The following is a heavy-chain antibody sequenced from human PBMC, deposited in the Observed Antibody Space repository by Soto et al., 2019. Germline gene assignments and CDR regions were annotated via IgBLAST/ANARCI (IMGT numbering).Heavy chain of an antibody. Sequence: ASVKVSFKTSGYTFTGHYIHWVRQAPQQGPEWMGEIGPESGATRSSEKFRGRVTMTMDTSITTVYMELRNLSPDDTAVYYCGRGRSGQIVIFYWGQGIPVTVSS. CDR2: IGPESGAT. V-gene: IGHV1-2*02. J-gene: IGHJ4*02. D-gene: IGHD1-26*01. CDR1: GYTFTGHY. CDR3: GRGRSGQIVIFY.